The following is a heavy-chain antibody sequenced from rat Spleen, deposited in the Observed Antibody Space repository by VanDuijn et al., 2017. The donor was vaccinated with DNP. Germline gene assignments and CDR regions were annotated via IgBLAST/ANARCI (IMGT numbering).Heavy chain of an antibody. CDR3: TRINYGGYPSYAMDA. V-gene: IGHV5-58*01. CDR2: ISTSGGST. Sequence: EVQLVETGGGLVQPGRSLKLSCVASGFTFSSYWMYWIRQAPGKGLEWVSSISTSGGSTYYRDSVKGRFTISRDNAKSTLYLQMNSLRSEDTATYYCTRINYGGYPSYAMDAWGQGTSVTVSS. D-gene: IGHD1-11*01. J-gene: IGHJ4*01. CDR1: GFTFSSYW.